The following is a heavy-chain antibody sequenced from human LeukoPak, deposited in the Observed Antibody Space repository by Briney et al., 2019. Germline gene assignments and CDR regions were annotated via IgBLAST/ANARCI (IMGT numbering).Heavy chain of an antibody. Sequence: PGGSLRLSCVGSRFPPRKYAMSWVRQAPGKGLEWVSGISGSGGSKYYADSVRGRFTISRDNSKDTLFLQMSSRRADDTAKYYCAKEPEPFLEWHFDNWGQGTLVIVSS. D-gene: IGHD3-3*02. CDR3: AKEPEPFLEWHFDN. J-gene: IGHJ4*02. CDR2: ISGSGGSK. V-gene: IGHV3-23*01. CDR1: RFPPRKYA.